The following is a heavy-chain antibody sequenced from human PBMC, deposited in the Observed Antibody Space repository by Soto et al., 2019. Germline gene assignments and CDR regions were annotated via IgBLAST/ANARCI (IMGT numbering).Heavy chain of an antibody. D-gene: IGHD5-18*01. J-gene: IGHJ6*02. CDR1: GYTFTGYY. CDR2: INPNSGGT. Sequence: ASVKVSCKASGYTFTGYYMHWVRQAPGQGLEWMGWINPNSGGTNYAQKFQGWVTMTRDTSISTAYMELSRLRSDDTAVYYCARDPVERGSYGPYYYYGMDVWGQGTTVTVS. V-gene: IGHV1-2*04. CDR3: ARDPVERGSYGPYYYYGMDV.